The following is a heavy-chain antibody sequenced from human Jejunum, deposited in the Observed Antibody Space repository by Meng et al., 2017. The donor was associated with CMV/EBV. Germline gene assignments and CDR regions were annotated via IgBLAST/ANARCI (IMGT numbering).Heavy chain of an antibody. CDR3: ARDPFKYYGPGGWPSASDH. J-gene: IGHJ4*02. CDR2: ISGYNGNN. D-gene: IGHD3-10*01. V-gene: IGHV1-18*01. CDR1: FINHA. Sequence: FINHAITWVRQSPGQGLEWMGWISGYNGNNNFAQRLQGRVAMTIDTSTSTAYMELRSLRSDDTAVYYCARDPFKYYGPGGWPSASDHWGQGTLVTVSS.